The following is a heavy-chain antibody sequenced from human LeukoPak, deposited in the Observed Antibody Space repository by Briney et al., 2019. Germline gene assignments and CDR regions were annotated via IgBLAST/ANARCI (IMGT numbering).Heavy chain of an antibody. CDR3: ARNPFGVVKLLDY. Sequence: GGPLRLSCAASGFTFSSYAMHWVRQAPGKGLEWVAVISYDGSNKYYADSVKGRFTISRDNSKNTLYLQMNSLRAEDTAVYYCARNPFGVVKLLDYWGQGTLVTVSS. J-gene: IGHJ4*02. CDR2: ISYDGSNK. D-gene: IGHD3-3*01. CDR1: GFTFSSYA. V-gene: IGHV3-30-3*01.